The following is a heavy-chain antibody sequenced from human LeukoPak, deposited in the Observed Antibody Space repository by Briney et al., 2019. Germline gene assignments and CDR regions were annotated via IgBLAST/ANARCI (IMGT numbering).Heavy chain of an antibody. D-gene: IGHD2-2*01. V-gene: IGHV3-30*04. CDR3: ARDAVQVWSYAGTYDI. CDR2: ISYDEKHK. CDR1: GFTLSAYT. J-gene: IGHJ3*02. Sequence: AGSLRLSCETSGFTLSAYTIHWIRQAPDKTLGWVALISYDEKHKDSADSVRGRFTISRDISKNTVSLQMDSLRIEDTAVYFCARDAVQVWSYAGTYDIWGPGTTVTVS.